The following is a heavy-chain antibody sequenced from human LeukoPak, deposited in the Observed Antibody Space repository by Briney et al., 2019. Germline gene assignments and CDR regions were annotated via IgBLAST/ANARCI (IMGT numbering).Heavy chain of an antibody. CDR3: ARLPVYFGKGYFDS. D-gene: IGHD1-14*01. CDR2: IYFGGST. J-gene: IGHJ4*02. CDR1: GGSINNRNYY. Sequence: SETLSLTCSVSGGSINNRNYYWGWVRQPPGKELEWIGHIYFGGSTFYNPSLKSRLTMSIDTSKDQFSLNINSAAAADTAVYYCARLPVYFGKGYFDSWGRGTLVTVSS. V-gene: IGHV4-39*01.